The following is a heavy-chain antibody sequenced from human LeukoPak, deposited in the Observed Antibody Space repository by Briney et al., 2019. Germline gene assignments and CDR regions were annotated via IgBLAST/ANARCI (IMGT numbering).Heavy chain of an antibody. J-gene: IGHJ4*02. V-gene: IGHV1-18*01. CDR3: ARSSAYYYDSSGYYIPFDY. Sequence: GASVNVSCTSSGYTFTSYGISWVRQAPGQGLEWMGWISAYNGNTNYAQKFQGRVTMTTDTSTSTAYMELRSLRSDDTAVYYCARSSAYYYDSSGYYIPFDYWGQGTLVTVSS. CDR2: ISAYNGNT. CDR1: GYTFTSYG. D-gene: IGHD3-22*01.